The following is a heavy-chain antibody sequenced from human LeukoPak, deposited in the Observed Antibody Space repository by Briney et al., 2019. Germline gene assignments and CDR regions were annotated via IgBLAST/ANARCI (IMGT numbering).Heavy chain of an antibody. CDR2: NIPIFGTA. CDR3: ARGSIVVVTAQRGYYYYMDV. J-gene: IGHJ6*03. V-gene: IGHV1-69*05. Sequence: SVKVSCKASGGTFISYAISWVRQDPGQGLEWMGGNIPIFGTANYAQTFQGRVTITTDESTSTAYMELSSLGSEDTAVYYCARGSIVVVTAQRGYYYYMDVWGKGTTVTVSS. D-gene: IGHD2-21*02. CDR1: GGTFISYA.